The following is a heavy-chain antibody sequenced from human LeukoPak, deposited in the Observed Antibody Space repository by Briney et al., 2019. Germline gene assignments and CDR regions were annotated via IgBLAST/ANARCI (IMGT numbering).Heavy chain of an antibody. D-gene: IGHD3-10*01. CDR3: ARPPLLWFGELQMDV. CDR2: IYYSGST. CDR1: GGSISSSSYY. V-gene: IGHV4-39*01. J-gene: IGHJ6*02. Sequence: SETLSLTCTVSGGSISSSSYYWGWIRQPPGKGLEWIGSIYYSGSTYYNPSLKSRVTISVYTSKNQFSLKLSSVTAADTAVYYCARPPLLWFGELQMDVWGQGTTVTVSS.